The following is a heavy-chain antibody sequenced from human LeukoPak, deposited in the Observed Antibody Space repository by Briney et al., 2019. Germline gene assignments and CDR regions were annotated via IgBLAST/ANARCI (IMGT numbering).Heavy chain of an antibody. J-gene: IGHJ3*02. CDR3: ATSRVYITNAFDI. CDR2: IFYSGST. D-gene: IGHD3-10*01. CDR1: NDSISSRSYY. Sequence: SETLSLTCTVSNDSISSRSYYWGWIRQPPGKGLERIGSIFYSGSTYYNPSLESRVTISVDTTKNQLSLMLSSVTAADTAVFYCATSRVYITNAFDIWGHGTMVTVSS. V-gene: IGHV4-39*01.